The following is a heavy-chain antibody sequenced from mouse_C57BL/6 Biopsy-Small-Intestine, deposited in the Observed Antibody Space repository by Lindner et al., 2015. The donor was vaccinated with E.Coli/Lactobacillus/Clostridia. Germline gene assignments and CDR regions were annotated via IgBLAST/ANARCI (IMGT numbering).Heavy chain of an antibody. Sequence: SVKVSCKSSGYDFTSYGVTWVRQAPGEGLEWMGWIGAYNGDTSYAQKFQGRVTVNTDTRTSTAYMELRSLTSADTAVYYCVKDGRYHVLYKRQSDSMDVWGQGTTVIVSS. CDR2: IGAYNGDT. J-gene: IGHJ1*01. CDR1: GYDFTSYG. CDR3: VKDGRYHVLYKRQSDSMDV. D-gene: IGHD1-1*02. V-gene: IGHV1-72*01.